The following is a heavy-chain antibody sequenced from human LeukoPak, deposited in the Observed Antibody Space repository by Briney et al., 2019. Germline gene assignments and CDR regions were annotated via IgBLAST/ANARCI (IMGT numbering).Heavy chain of an antibody. CDR3: AKELCTSGAIGNWFDT. J-gene: IGHJ5*02. V-gene: IGHV3-43*02. D-gene: IGHD3-10*01. CDR2: IRGGSGST. Sequence: GGSLRLSCAGSGLTFDNYAMHSVRQAPGQGLEWVSLIRGGSGSTYYADSVKGRFTISRDNSKNSLYLQMNRLRDDTAAFYCCAKELCTSGAIGNWFDTGGQGTLVTVFS. CDR1: GLTFDNYA.